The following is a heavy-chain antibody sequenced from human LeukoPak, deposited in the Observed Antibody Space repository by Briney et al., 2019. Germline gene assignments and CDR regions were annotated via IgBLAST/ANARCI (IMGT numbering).Heavy chain of an antibody. Sequence: GASLQISCKGSGGSFTSYWIGWGRQMPGKDLEWMGIIYPGDSDTRYSPSFQGQVTISADKSISTAYLQWSSLKASDTAMYYCARRSSSWYDGFDPWGQGTLVTVSS. D-gene: IGHD6-13*01. CDR1: GGSFTSYW. CDR2: IYPGDSDT. V-gene: IGHV5-51*01. J-gene: IGHJ5*02. CDR3: ARRSSSWYDGFDP.